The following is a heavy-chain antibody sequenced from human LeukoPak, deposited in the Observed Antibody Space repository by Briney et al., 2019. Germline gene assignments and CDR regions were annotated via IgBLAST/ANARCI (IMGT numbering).Heavy chain of an antibody. CDR1: GFTFSSYA. J-gene: IGHJ5*02. D-gene: IGHD3-16*01. V-gene: IGHV3-30*04. CDR2: ISYDGSNK. Sequence: QPGGSLRLSCAASGFTFSSYAMHWVRQAPGKGLEWVAVISYDGSNKYYADSVKGRFTISRDNSKNTLYLQMNSLRAEDTAVYYCARDRLVGVNWFDPWGQGTLVTVSS. CDR3: ARDRLVGVNWFDP.